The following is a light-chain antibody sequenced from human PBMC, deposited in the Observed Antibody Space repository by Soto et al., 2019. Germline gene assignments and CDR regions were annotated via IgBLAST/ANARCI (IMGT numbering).Light chain of an antibody. J-gene: IGKJ1*01. CDR1: QSVSSN. Sequence: EILITQSSPTLSVSPGERATLSCRASQSVSSNLAWYQQKPGQAPRLLIYGASTRATGIPARFSGSGSGTEFTLTISSLQSEDFAVYYCQQYNNWLTGTFGQGTKVDIK. V-gene: IGKV3-15*01. CDR3: QQYNNWLTGT. CDR2: GAS.